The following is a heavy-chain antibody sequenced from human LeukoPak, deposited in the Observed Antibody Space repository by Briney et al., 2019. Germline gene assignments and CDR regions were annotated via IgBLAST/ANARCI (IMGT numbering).Heavy chain of an antibody. V-gene: IGHV1-69*05. CDR1: GGTFSSYA. Sequence: SVKVSCKASGGTFSSYAISWVRQAPGQGLEWMGGIIPIFGTANYAQKFQGRVTITTDESTSTAYMELSSLRSEDTAVYYCARISVGAGENWFDPGAREPWSPSPQ. D-gene: IGHD1-26*01. CDR3: ARISVGAGENWFDP. J-gene: IGHJ5*02. CDR2: IIPIFGTA.